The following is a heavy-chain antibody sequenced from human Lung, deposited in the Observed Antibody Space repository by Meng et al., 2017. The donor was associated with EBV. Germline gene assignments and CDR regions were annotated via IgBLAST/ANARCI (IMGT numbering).Heavy chain of an antibody. Sequence: QVQLQQWVAGLLKPSVTLSLHCAVYGGSFSGYYWSWIRQPPGKGLEWIGEINHSGSTNYNPSLKSRVTISVDTSKNQFSLKLSSVTAADTAVYYCARSYSSGWYTLFDYWGQGTLVTVSS. CDR1: GGSFSGYY. CDR3: ARSYSSGWYTLFDY. D-gene: IGHD6-19*01. CDR2: INHSGST. V-gene: IGHV4-34*01. J-gene: IGHJ4*02.